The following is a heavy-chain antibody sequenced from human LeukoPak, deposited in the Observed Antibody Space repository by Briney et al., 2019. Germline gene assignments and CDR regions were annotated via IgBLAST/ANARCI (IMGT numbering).Heavy chain of an antibody. V-gene: IGHV3-74*01. CDR1: GFTFSSPW. J-gene: IGHJ4*02. CDR2: INSDGSTR. CDR3: ARVSGWYRGGSDY. Sequence: GGSLRLSCAASGFTFSSPWMHWVRQAPGKGLVWVSRINSDGSTRSYADSVKGRFTISRDNAKNMMYLLMNSLRGEDTAVYYCARVSGWYRGGSDYWGQGTLVTVSS. D-gene: IGHD6-19*01.